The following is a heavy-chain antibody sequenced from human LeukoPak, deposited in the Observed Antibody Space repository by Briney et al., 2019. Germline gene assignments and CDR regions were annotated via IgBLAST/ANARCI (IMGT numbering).Heavy chain of an antibody. CDR3: ARDQRNYDSSGNYYYYGMDV. J-gene: IGHJ6*02. Sequence: GGSLRLSCAASGFTFSSYEMNWVRQAPGKGLEWVAYIISSGSTIYYADSVKGRFTISRDKDKNSLYLQMNSLSAEDTAVYYCARDQRNYDSSGNYYYYGMDVWGQGTTVTVSS. CDR2: IISSGSTI. D-gene: IGHD3-22*01. V-gene: IGHV3-48*03. CDR1: GFTFSSYE.